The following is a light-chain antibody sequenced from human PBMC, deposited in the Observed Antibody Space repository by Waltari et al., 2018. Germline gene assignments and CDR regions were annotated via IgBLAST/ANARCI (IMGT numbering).Light chain of an antibody. CDR3: QVWDSISDRVL. V-gene: IGLV3-21*02. Sequence: SYVLPQSPSVSVAPGQTAGITCGGNNIGSKTVCWFQQKPGQAPVLVVYDDSDRPSGIPERFSGSNSGNTATLTVSRVEAGDEADYYCQVWDSISDRVLFGGGTKLTVL. J-gene: IGLJ2*01. CDR2: DDS. CDR1: NIGSKT.